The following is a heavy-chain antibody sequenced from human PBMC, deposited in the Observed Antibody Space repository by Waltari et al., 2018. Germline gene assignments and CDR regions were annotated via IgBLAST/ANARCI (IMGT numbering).Heavy chain of an antibody. CDR1: GYTFTGFY. J-gene: IGHJ3*01. V-gene: IGHV1-2*02. CDR3: AREGNGFAFDY. CDR2: IVPRIGDA. D-gene: IGHD6-25*01. Sequence: QVQLIQSGAEVKKPGASMKVSCRAYGYTFTGFYLHWVRQAPGQGLEWLGWIVPRIGDAYIAQKFQGRLALTRDSSLDTAYMELTGLTRKDAAVYYCAREGNGFAFDYWGRGTTVSVS.